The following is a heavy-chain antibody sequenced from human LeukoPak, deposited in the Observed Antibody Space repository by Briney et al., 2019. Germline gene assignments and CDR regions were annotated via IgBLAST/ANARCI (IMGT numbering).Heavy chain of an antibody. D-gene: IGHD3-9*01. J-gene: IGHJ5*02. CDR2: IIPIFGTA. CDR1: GGTFSSYA. CDR3: ARDREGGKPKDYVLTGFLFDP. V-gene: IGHV1-69*01. Sequence: GSSVKVSCKASGGTFSSYAISWVRQAPGQGLEWMGGIIPIFGTANYAQKFQGRVTITADESTSTAYMELSSLRSEDTAVYYCARDREGGKPKDYVLTGFLFDPWGQGTLVTVSS.